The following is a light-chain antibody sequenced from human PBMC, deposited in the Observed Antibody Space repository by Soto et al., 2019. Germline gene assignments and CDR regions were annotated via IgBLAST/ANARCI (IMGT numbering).Light chain of an antibody. CDR1: QSISSW. Sequence: DIQMTQSPSTLSASVGDRVTITCRASQSISSWLAWYQQKPGKAPKLLIYKASSLESGVPSRFSGSGSGTAFTLTISSLQPDDVATYYCQQYNDYPWTFGQGTKVEIK. CDR2: KAS. J-gene: IGKJ1*01. CDR3: QQYNDYPWT. V-gene: IGKV1-5*03.